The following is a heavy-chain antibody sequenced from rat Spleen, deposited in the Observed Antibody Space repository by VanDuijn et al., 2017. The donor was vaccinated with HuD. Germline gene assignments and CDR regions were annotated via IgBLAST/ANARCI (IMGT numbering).Heavy chain of an antibody. J-gene: IGHJ3*01. CDR3: ATSEGVHYYLPFAY. CDR1: GYSITSSYR. CDR2: INSAGST. V-gene: IGHV3-3*01. D-gene: IGHD1-1*01. Sequence: EVQLQESGPGLVKPSQSLSLTCSVTGYSITSSYRWNWIRKFPENKLEWMGYINSAGSTVYNPSLNSRISITRDTSKNQFFLQVNSVSTEDTATYSCATSEGVHYYLPFAYWGQGTLVTVSS.